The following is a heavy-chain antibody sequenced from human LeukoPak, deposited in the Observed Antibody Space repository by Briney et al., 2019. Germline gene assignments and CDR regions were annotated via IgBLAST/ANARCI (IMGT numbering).Heavy chain of an antibody. Sequence: GGSLRLSCAVSGFTFSRYWMHWVRQAPGKGLVWFSRIDSDGSITSHADSVKGRFTISRDNAKNTLYLQMNSLRAEDTAVYYCARASLYYYDYMDVWGKGTTVTVSS. CDR2: IDSDGSIT. CDR3: ARASLYYYDYMDV. CDR1: GFTFSRYW. J-gene: IGHJ6*03. V-gene: IGHV3-74*01.